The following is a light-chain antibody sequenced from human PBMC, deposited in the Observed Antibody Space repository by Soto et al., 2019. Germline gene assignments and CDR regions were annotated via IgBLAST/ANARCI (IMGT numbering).Light chain of an antibody. V-gene: IGLV2-14*01. CDR3: SSYTTSSTPYV. J-gene: IGLJ1*01. CDR1: DSDVGGYNY. CDR2: EVS. Sequence: QSVLTQPASVSGSPGQSITISCTGTDSDVGGYNYVSWYQQHPGKAPKLIIYEVSNRPSGVSTRFSGSKSGNTASLTISGLQAEDEADYYCSSYTTSSTPYVFGTGTKLNVL.